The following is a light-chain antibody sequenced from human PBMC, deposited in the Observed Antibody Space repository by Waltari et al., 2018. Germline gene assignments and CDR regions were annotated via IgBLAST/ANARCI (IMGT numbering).Light chain of an antibody. Sequence: DIQMTQSPASLSAFVGDRVTITCRASQGISNNLAWFQHKPGKAPKCLIYGASTLECGVPSRFSVSGSGTDFTLTSSSLQPDDFATYFCQQYDDYPWTFGQGTKVDLK. V-gene: IGKV1-16*01. CDR2: GAS. J-gene: IGKJ1*01. CDR1: QGISNN. CDR3: QQYDDYPWT.